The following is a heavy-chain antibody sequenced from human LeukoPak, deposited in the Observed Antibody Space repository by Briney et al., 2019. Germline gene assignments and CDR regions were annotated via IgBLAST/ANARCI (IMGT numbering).Heavy chain of an antibody. CDR1: GYAFTSYD. V-gene: IGHV1-8*01. J-gene: IGHJ5*02. CDR3: ASIAAAVKDWFDP. Sequence: GASVKVSCKASGYAFTSYDINWVRQATGQGLEWMGWMNPNSGNTGYAQKFQGRVTITTDESTSTAYMELSSLRSEDTAVYYCASIAAAVKDWFDPWGQGTLVTVSS. CDR2: MNPNSGNT. D-gene: IGHD6-13*01.